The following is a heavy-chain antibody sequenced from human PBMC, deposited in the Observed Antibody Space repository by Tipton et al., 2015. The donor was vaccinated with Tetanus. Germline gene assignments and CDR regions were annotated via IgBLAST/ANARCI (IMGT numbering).Heavy chain of an antibody. CDR1: GEALGDYY. Sequence: GEALGDYYMSWIRQPPGKGLEWIGEINHSGSTNYNPSLKSRDTISVDTSKNQFSLKLSSVTAADTAVYYCARGSPGWFDPWGQGTLVTVSS. D-gene: IGHD3-10*01. CDR3: ARGSPGWFDP. V-gene: IGHV4-34*01. J-gene: IGHJ5*02. CDR2: INHSGST.